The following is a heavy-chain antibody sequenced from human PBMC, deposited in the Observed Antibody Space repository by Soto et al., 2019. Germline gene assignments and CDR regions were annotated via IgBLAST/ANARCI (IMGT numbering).Heavy chain of an antibody. J-gene: IGHJ4*02. Sequence: QVQLVQSGAEVKKPGSSVKVSCKASGGTFSSYTISWVRQAPGQGLEWMGRIIPILGIANYAQKFQGRVTITADKSTSTAYMELSSLRSEDTAVYYCARDRRLSSGWYYFDYWGKGTLVTVAS. CDR3: ARDRRLSSGWYYFDY. CDR2: IIPILGIA. CDR1: GGTFSSYT. V-gene: IGHV1-69*08. D-gene: IGHD6-19*01.